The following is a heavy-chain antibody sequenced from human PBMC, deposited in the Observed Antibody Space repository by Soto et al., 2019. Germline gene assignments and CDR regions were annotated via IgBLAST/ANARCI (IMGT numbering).Heavy chain of an antibody. D-gene: IGHD4-17*01. CDR1: GGSISSYY. CDR2: IYYSGST. V-gene: IGHV4-59*01. CDR3: ASQMTTLGDY. Sequence: SETLSLTCTVSGGSISSYYWSWIRQPPGKGLEWIGYIYYSGSTNYNPSLKSRVTISVDTSKNQFSLKLSSVTAADTAVHYCASQMTTLGDYWGQGTLVTVSS. J-gene: IGHJ4*02.